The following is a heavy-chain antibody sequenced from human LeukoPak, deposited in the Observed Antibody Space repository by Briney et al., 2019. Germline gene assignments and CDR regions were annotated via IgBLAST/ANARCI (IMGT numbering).Heavy chain of an antibody. J-gene: IGHJ4*02. CDR2: IHDSGST. D-gene: IGHD6-19*01. Sequence: PSETLSLTCTVSGGSIRSSYYYWGWIRQPPGMGLEWIGSIHDSGSTYYNPSLKSRVTISVDTSKNQFSLKLNSVTAADTAVYYCARVRPVAGTKFRKYFDYWGQGTLVTVSS. CDR1: GGSIRSSYYY. V-gene: IGHV4-39*01. CDR3: ARVRPVAGTKFRKYFDY.